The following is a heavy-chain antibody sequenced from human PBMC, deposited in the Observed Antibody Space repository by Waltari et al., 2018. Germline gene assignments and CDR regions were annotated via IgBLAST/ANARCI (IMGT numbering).Heavy chain of an antibody. CDR1: GGTFSTYA. V-gene: IGHV1-69*06. CDR2: ISPVLGTA. CDR3: ARDPRGYSGYDLNY. Sequence: QVQLVQSGAEVKKPGSSVKVSCKASGGTFSTYAISWVRPARGQGLEWMGGISPVLGTANYAQKFQGRVTITADKSTSTAYMELSSLRSEDTAVYYCARDPRGYSGYDLNYWGQGTLVTVSS. J-gene: IGHJ4*02. D-gene: IGHD5-12*01.